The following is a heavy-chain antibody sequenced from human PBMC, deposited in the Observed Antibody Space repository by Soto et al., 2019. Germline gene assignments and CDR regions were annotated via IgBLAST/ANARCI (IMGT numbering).Heavy chain of an antibody. Sequence: XGCLRLSCEGSGFTFSTYVMSWVRQAPGKGLEWVSAISGSGGSTYYADFVKGRFIISRDNSKKTLFLEMNSLRAEDTAVYHCAKFRAGYPRPPDSAFDLWGQGTMVTVSS. CDR1: GFTFSTYV. J-gene: IGHJ3*01. CDR3: AKFRAGYPRPPDSAFDL. V-gene: IGHV3-23*01. D-gene: IGHD5-18*01. CDR2: ISGSGGST.